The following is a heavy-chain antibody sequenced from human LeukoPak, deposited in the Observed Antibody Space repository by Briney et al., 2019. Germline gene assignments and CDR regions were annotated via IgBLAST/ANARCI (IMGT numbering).Heavy chain of an antibody. J-gene: IGHJ5*02. CDR1: GYTFTGYY. CDR3: ARDQGNGYYINWFDP. Sequence: RASVKVSCKASGYTFTGYYMHWVRQAPGQGPEWMGWINPNNGGTKLAQKFQGRITMTTDTSISTAYMELSKLTSDDTAMYYCARDQGNGYYINWFDPWGQGTLVTVSS. V-gene: IGHV1-2*02. CDR2: INPNNGGT. D-gene: IGHD3-22*01.